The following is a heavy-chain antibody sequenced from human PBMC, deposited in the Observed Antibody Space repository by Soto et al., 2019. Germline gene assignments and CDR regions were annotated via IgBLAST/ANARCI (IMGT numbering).Heavy chain of an antibody. Sequence: ASVKVSCKASGGTFSSYAISWVRQAPGQGLEWMGGIIPIFGTANYAQKFQGRVTITADESTSTAYMELSSLRSEDTAVYYCARAPQYCSGGSCYHDAFDIWGQGTMVTVSS. V-gene: IGHV1-69*13. J-gene: IGHJ3*02. CDR3: ARAPQYCSGGSCYHDAFDI. CDR1: GGTFSSYA. D-gene: IGHD2-15*01. CDR2: IIPIFGTA.